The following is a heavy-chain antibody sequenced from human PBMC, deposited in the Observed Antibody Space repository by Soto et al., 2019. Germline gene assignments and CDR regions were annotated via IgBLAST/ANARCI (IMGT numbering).Heavy chain of an antibody. CDR3: ARDWGGDIVVVVAATPAYGMDV. J-gene: IGHJ6*02. CDR1: GGTFSSYA. V-gene: IGHV1-69*13. CDR2: IIPIFGTA. Sequence: ASVKVSCKASGGTFSSYAISWVRQAPGQGLEWMGGIIPIFGTANYAQKFQGRVTITADESTSTAYMELSSLRSEDTAVYYCARDWGGDIVVVVAATPAYGMDVWGQGTTVTVSS. D-gene: IGHD2-15*01.